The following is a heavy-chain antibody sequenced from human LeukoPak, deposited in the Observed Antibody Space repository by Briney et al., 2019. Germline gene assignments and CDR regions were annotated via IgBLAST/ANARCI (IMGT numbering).Heavy chain of an antibody. V-gene: IGHV3-7*01. CDR1: GFTFSSYW. Sequence: GGSLRLSCAASGFTFSSYWMSWVRQAPGKGPEWVANIKQDGNEKYYVDSVKGRFTISRDNAKNSLYLQMNSLRAEDTAVYYCARTGGSSGWYSPALLKYYFDYWGQGTLVTVSS. CDR2: IKQDGNEK. CDR3: ARTGGSSGWYSPALLKYYFDY. J-gene: IGHJ4*02. D-gene: IGHD6-19*01.